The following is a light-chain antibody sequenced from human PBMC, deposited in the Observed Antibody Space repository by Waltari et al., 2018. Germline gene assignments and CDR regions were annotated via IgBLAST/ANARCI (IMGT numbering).Light chain of an antibody. V-gene: IGLV2-14*03. CDR3: SSYRSSSPYV. CDR2: DVS. Sequence: QSALTQPASVSGSPGQSITISCTGTRSDVGGYHYVSWYQQYPGKAPKLMIYDVSYRPSGVSNRFSGSKSGNTASLTISGLQAEDEADYYCSSYRSSSPYVFGTGTKVTVL. J-gene: IGLJ1*01. CDR1: RSDVGGYHY.